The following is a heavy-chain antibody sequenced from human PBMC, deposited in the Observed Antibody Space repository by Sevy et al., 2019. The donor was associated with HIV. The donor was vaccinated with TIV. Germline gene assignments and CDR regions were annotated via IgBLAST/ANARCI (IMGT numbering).Heavy chain of an antibody. CDR1: GFTFSSYG. Sequence: GGSLRLSCAASGFTFSSYGMHWVRQAPGKGLEWVAVISYDGSNKYYADSVKGRFTISRDNSKNTLYLQMNSLRAEDTAVYYCAKDRDPDGDYYYYYYMVVWGKGTTVTVSS. V-gene: IGHV3-30*18. J-gene: IGHJ6*03. D-gene: IGHD3-10*01. CDR2: ISYDGSNK. CDR3: AKDRDPDGDYYYYYYMVV.